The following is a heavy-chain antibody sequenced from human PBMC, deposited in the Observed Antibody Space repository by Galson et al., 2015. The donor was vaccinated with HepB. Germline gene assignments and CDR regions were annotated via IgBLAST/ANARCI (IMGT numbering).Heavy chain of an antibody. V-gene: IGHV3-23*01. CDR2: VTGDGENT. D-gene: IGHD6-19*01. Sequence: SLRLSCAASGFTFANYAMTWVRQPPGKGLEWVSTVTGDGENTFYADSVKGRVTVSRDNSRNTLYLQMNSLRAEDTALYYCAKSHTSGWFYFDYWGQGSLVTVSS. J-gene: IGHJ4*02. CDR1: GFTFANYA. CDR3: AKSHTSGWFYFDY.